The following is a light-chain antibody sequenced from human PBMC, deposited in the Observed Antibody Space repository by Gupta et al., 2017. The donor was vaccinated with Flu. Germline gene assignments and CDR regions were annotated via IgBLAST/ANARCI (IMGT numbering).Light chain of an antibody. V-gene: IGKV1-5*03. CDR1: QTISGW. CDR2: GSS. Sequence: SPSTLSASVGDRVTITCRASQTISGWLAWYQQKPGKAPKLLIYGSSTLQSGVPSSFSGSGSGTEFTLTISSLQPDDFGTYFCQQYDTFWTFGQGTKVEMK. CDR3: QQYDTFWT. J-gene: IGKJ1*01.